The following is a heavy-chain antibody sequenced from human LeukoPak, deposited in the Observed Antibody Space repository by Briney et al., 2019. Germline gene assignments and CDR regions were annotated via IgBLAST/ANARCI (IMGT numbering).Heavy chain of an antibody. J-gene: IGHJ4*02. CDR2: INPNSGGT. D-gene: IGHD2-2*01. CDR3: ARQYCSSTSCYYYFDY. Sequence: ASVKVSCKASRYTFTGYYMHCVRQAPGQGLEWMGRINPNSGGTNYAQKFQGRVTMTTDTSISTAYMELSRLRSDDTAVYYCARQYCSSTSCYYYFDYWGQGTLVTVSS. V-gene: IGHV1-2*06. CDR1: RYTFTGYY.